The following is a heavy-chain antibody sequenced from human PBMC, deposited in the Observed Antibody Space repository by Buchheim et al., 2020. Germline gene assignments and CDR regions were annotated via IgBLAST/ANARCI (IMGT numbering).Heavy chain of an antibody. CDR2: IYYSGST. CDR1: GGSISSYY. V-gene: IGHV4-59*01. D-gene: IGHD2-15*01. Sequence: QVQLQESGPGLVKPSETLSLTCTVSGGSISSYYWSWIRQPPGKGLEWIGYIYYSGSTNYNPSIKSRVTISVDTSKNQFSPKLRSVTAADTAVYYCARDGGRNCSGGSCYSFFDWFDPWGQGTL. J-gene: IGHJ5*02. CDR3: ARDGGRNCSGGSCYSFFDWFDP.